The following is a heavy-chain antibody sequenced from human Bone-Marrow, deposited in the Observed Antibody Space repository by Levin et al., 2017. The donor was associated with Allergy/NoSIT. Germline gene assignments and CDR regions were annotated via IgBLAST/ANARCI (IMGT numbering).Heavy chain of an antibody. CDR1: GFTFSSYE. D-gene: IGHD3-16*01. V-gene: IGHV3-48*03. CDR3: GRGGRYNYYDGMDV. Sequence: PGGSLRLSCAASGFTFSSYEMNWVRQAPGKGLEWVSYISSSGSTIYYADSVKGRFTISRDNAKNSLYLQMNSLRAEDTAVYYCGRGGRYNYYDGMDVWGQGTTVTVSS. J-gene: IGHJ6*02. CDR2: ISSSGSTI.